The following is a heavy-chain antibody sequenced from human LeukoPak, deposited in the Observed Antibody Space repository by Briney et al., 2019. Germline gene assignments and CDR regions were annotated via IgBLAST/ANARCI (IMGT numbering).Heavy chain of an antibody. D-gene: IGHD6-25*01. J-gene: IGHJ4*02. V-gene: IGHV4-59*01. CDR3: AREGRALADLPTSDY. Sequence: SETLSLTCTVSGGSISSYYWSWIRQPPGKGLEWIGYIYYSGSTNYNPSLKSRVTISVDTSKNQFSLKLSSVTAADTAVYYCAREGRALADLPTSDYWGQGTLVTVSS. CDR1: GGSISSYY. CDR2: IYYSGST.